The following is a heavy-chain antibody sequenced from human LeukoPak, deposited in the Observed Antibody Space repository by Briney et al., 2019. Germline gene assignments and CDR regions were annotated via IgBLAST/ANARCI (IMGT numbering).Heavy chain of an antibody. J-gene: IGHJ4*02. V-gene: IGHV1-8*01. D-gene: IGHD3-3*01. CDR2: MNPTSGNT. Sequence: ASVKVSCKASGYTFTSYDINWVRQATGQGLEWMGWMNPTSGNTGYAQKFQGRVTMTRNTSISTAYMELSSLRSEDTAVYYCARTYYDFWSGYWGTYFDYWGQGTLVTVSS. CDR3: ARTYYDFWSGYWGTYFDY. CDR1: GYTFTSYD.